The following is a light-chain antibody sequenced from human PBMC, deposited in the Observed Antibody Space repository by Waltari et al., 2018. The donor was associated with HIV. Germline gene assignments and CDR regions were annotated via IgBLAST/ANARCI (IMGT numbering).Light chain of an antibody. CDR1: QSVSSSY. V-gene: IGKV3-20*01. CDR2: GAS. Sequence: ESVLTQSPGTLSLSPGERATFSCRASQSVSSSYLAWYQQQPGQAPRLLIYGASTRATGIPDRFSGSGSGTDFTLTISRLEPEDFAVYYCQQYGSSSWTFGQGTKVEIK. J-gene: IGKJ1*01. CDR3: QQYGSSSWT.